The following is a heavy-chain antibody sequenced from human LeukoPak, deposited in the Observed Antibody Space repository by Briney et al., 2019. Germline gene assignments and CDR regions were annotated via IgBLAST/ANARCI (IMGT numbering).Heavy chain of an antibody. J-gene: IGHJ4*02. V-gene: IGHV3-48*03. Sequence: AGGSLRLSCAASGFPFSSYELTWVRQAPGKGLEWVSYISSDGASIYYADSVKGRFTNSRDNAKNSLFLQMYSLRDEDTSVYYCARGKNGVGGYDILIDYWGQGTLVTVSS. CDR2: ISSDGASI. CDR1: GFPFSSYE. CDR3: ARGKNGVGGYDILIDY. D-gene: IGHD3-9*01.